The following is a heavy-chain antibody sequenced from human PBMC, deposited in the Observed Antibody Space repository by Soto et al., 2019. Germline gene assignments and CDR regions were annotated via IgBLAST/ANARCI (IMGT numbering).Heavy chain of an antibody. J-gene: IGHJ3*02. CDR1: GGAFSGYY. Sequence: SETLSLTCAVYGGAFSGYYWSWIRQPPGKGLEWIGEINHSGSTNYNPSLKSRVTISLDTSKNHFSLKLSSVTAADTAVYYCARRPGLGNAFDIWGQGTMVTVSS. V-gene: IGHV4-34*01. D-gene: IGHD3-9*01. CDR2: INHSGST. CDR3: ARRPGLGNAFDI.